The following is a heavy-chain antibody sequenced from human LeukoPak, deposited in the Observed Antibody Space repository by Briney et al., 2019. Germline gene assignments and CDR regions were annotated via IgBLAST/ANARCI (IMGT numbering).Heavy chain of an antibody. CDR2: IIPIFGTA. V-gene: IGHV1-69*13. J-gene: IGHJ6*02. CDR3: AVGTMIVVVITPYYYYGMDV. Sequence: GASVKVSCKASGGTFSSYAISWVRQAPGQGLEWMGGIIPIFGTANYAQKFQGRVTITADESTSTAYMELSSLRSEDTAVYYCAVGTMIVVVITPYYYYGMDVWGQGTTVTVSS. CDR1: GGTFSSYA. D-gene: IGHD3-22*01.